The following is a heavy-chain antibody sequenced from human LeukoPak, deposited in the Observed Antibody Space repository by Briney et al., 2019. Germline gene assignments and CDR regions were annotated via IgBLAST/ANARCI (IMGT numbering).Heavy chain of an antibody. Sequence: KPSETLSLTCTVSGGSISSYYWSWIRQPPGKGLEWIGYIYYSGSTNYNPSLKNRVTISVDTSKNQFSLKLSSVTAADTAVYYCARGMDYFDYWGQGTLVTVSS. CDR3: ARGMDYFDY. J-gene: IGHJ4*02. CDR2: IYYSGST. CDR1: GGSISSYY. D-gene: IGHD2-2*03. V-gene: IGHV4-59*01.